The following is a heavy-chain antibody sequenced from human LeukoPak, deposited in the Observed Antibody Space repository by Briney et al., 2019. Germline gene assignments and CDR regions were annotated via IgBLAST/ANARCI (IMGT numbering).Heavy chain of an antibody. CDR1: GFSFSDAW. CDR3: TTYGSGRKFDY. D-gene: IGHD3-10*01. CDR2: IESKTDGETT. J-gene: IGHJ4*02. Sequence: GGSLRLSCAVSGFSFSDAWMSWVRQTPGKGLEWVGRIESKTDGETTDYAALVKGRFTISRDDSTNTLYLQMNSLKSEDTAVYYCTTYGSGRKFDYWGQGVLVTVSS. V-gene: IGHV3-15*04.